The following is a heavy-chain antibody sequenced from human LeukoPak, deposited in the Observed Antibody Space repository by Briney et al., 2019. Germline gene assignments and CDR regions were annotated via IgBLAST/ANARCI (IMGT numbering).Heavy chain of an antibody. CDR2: INPNVGDA. Sequence: GASVKVSCKASGYSFTSYFPHWVRQAPGQGPEWMGLINPNVGDAAYTQKFQGRVTMTRDTSTSTVYMELSRLTSEDTAVCYCARVHRRSRGYDAFDIWGQGTMVTVSS. CDR1: GYSFTSYF. D-gene: IGHD3-22*01. CDR3: ARVHRRSRGYDAFDI. J-gene: IGHJ3*02. V-gene: IGHV1-46*01.